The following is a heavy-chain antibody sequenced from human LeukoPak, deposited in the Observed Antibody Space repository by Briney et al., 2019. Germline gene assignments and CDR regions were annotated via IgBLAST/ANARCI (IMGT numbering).Heavy chain of an antibody. CDR1: GFTFSSYG. Sequence: PGGSLRLSCAASGFTFSSYGMHWVRQAPGKGLEWVAVISYVGSNKYYADSVKGRFTISRDNSKNTLYLQMNSLRAEDTAVYYCAKEGQYCSGGSCYYYYYGMDVWGQGTTVTVS. J-gene: IGHJ6*02. D-gene: IGHD2-15*01. V-gene: IGHV3-30*18. CDR3: AKEGQYCSGGSCYYYYYGMDV. CDR2: ISYVGSNK.